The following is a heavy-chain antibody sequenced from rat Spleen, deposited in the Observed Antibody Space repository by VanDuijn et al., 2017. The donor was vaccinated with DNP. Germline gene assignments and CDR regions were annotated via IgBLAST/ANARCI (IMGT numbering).Heavy chain of an antibody. CDR2: IRYDGSVT. CDR1: GITFSDHN. Sequence: EVQLVESGGGLVQPGRSLKLSCAVSGITFSDHNLAWVRQAPKQGLEWVATIRYDGSVTYYRDSVKGRFPISRDNASSTLYLQMDSLRSEDTAAYYCAGRPPPTRGPFDYWGQGVTVTVSS. D-gene: IGHD1-4*01. CDR3: AGRPPPTRGPFDY. J-gene: IGHJ2*01. V-gene: IGHV5-7*01.